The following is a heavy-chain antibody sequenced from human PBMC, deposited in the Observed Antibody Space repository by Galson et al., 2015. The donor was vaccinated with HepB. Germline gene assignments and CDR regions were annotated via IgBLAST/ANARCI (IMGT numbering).Heavy chain of an antibody. CDR2: IRFDGSNK. CDR3: AKRAGYYDSSALGAFDT. CDR1: GFTFSSYG. D-gene: IGHD3-22*01. V-gene: IGHV3-30*02. J-gene: IGHJ3*02. Sequence: SLRLSCAASGFTFSSYGMQWVRQAPGKGLEWVTFIRFDGSNKSYADSVKGRFTISRDNSKNTLYLQMNSLRAEDTAVYYCAKRAGYYDSSALGAFDTWGQGTMVTVSS.